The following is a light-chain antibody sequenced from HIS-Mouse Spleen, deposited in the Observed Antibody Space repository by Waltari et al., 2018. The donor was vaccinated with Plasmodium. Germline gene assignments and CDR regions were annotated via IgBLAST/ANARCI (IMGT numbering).Light chain of an antibody. V-gene: IGLV3-10*01. J-gene: IGLJ3*02. CDR3: YSTDSSGNHRV. CDR2: EDS. Sequence: SYELPQPPSVSVSPGQTDRITCSGDALPTQYAYWYQQKSGQAPVLVIYEDSKRPSGIPERFSGSSSGTMATLTISGAQVEDEADYYCYSTDSSGNHRVFGGGTKLTVL. CDR1: ALPTQY.